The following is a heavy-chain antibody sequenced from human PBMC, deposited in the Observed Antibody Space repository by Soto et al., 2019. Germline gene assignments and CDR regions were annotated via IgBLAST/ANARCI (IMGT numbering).Heavy chain of an antibody. J-gene: IGHJ4*02. D-gene: IGHD6-19*01. Sequence: SLTCTVSGGSISSSSYYWGWIHQPPGKGLEWIGSIYYSGSTYYNPSLKSRVTISVDTSKNQFSLKLSSVTAADTAVYYCARPSSSGWNNDYWGQGTLVTVSS. V-gene: IGHV4-39*01. CDR1: GGSISSSSYY. CDR3: ARPSSSGWNNDY. CDR2: IYYSGST.